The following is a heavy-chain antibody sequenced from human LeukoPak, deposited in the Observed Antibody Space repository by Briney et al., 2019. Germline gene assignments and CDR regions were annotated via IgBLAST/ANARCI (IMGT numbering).Heavy chain of an antibody. CDR1: GGSISSSSYY. J-gene: IGHJ3*02. V-gene: IGHV4-39*01. CDR3: ASYDFWSGYSHGYAFDI. CDR2: IYYSGST. D-gene: IGHD3-3*01. Sequence: SETLSLTCTVSGGSISSSSYYWGWIRQPPGKGLERIGSIYYSGSTYYNPSLKSRVTISVDTSKNQFSLKLSSVTAADTAVYYCASYDFWSGYSHGYAFDIWGQGTMVTVSS.